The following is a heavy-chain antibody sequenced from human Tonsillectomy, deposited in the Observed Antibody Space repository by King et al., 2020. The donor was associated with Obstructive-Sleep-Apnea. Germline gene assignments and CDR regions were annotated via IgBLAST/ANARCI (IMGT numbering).Heavy chain of an antibody. CDR3: TRWTAPEYYGMDV. Sequence: VQLVESGGGLVQPGGSLKLSCAASGFTFSDSAMHWVRQASGKGLEWVCRIRSKTNNSAPTYAASVKGRFTISRDDSKNKTYLQMNILKTEDTAVYYCTRWTAPEYYGMDVWGQGTTVTVSS. V-gene: IGHV3-73*01. D-gene: IGHD5-18*01. J-gene: IGHJ6*02. CDR2: IRSKTNNSAP. CDR1: GFTFSDSA.